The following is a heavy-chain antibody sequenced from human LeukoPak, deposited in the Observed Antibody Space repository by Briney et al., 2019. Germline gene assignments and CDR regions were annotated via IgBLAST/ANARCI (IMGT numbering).Heavy chain of an antibody. CDR2: IYYSGST. V-gene: IGHV4-31*03. Sequence: PSQTLSLTCTVSGGSINSGGYYWSWIRQHPGKGLEWIGYIYYSGSTNYNPSLKSRVTISVDTSKNQFSLRLSSVTAADTAVYYCAGRSDTSVRGVANDYWGQGTLVTVSS. CDR1: GGSINSGGYY. J-gene: IGHJ4*02. CDR3: AGRSDTSVRGVANDY. D-gene: IGHD3-10*01.